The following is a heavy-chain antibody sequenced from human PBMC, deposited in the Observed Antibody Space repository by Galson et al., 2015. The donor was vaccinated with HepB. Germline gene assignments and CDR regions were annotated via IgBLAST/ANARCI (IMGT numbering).Heavy chain of an antibody. CDR3: ASMDIVVVPAARQGGGS. Sequence: SLRLSCAASGFTFSSYAMHWVRQAPGKGLEWVAVISYDGSNKYYADSAKGRFTISRDNSKNTLYLQMNSLRAEDTAVYYCASMDIVVVPAARQGGGSWGQGTLVTVSS. V-gene: IGHV3-30-3*01. D-gene: IGHD2-2*03. J-gene: IGHJ5*02. CDR1: GFTFSSYA. CDR2: ISYDGSNK.